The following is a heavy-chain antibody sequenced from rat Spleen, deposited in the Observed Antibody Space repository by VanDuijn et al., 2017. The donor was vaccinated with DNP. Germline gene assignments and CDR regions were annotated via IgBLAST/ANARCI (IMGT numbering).Heavy chain of an antibody. J-gene: IGHJ2*01. CDR1: GFSLTSYH. CDR3: ARVGRDHTNDAYNYYFDS. V-gene: IGHV2-43*01. Sequence: QVQLKESGPGLVQPSQTLSLTCTVSGFSLTSYHVNWIRQPPGKGLEWLGVIWTGGITAYNSAVESRLSISRDTSKSQVFLKMNSLHTGDTAMYFCARVGRDHTNDAYNYYFDSWGQGVMVTVSS. CDR2: IWTGGIT. D-gene: IGHD1-9*01.